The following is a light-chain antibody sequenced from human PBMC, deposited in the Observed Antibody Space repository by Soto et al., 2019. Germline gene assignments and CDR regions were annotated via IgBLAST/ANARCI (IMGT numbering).Light chain of an antibody. CDR2: AAS. J-gene: IGKJ5*01. V-gene: IGKV1D-8*03. CDR3: QQSYNSPPIT. Sequence: VIWMTQSPSLLSASTGDRVTISCRMSQRISSYLAWYQQKPGKAPKLLIYAASNLQSGVPSRFRGSGSGTDFTLTISSLQPEDFATYYCQQSYNSPPITFGQGTRLEIK. CDR1: QRISSY.